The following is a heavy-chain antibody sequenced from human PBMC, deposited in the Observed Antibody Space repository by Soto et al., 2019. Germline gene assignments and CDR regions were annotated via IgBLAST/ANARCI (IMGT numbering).Heavy chain of an antibody. D-gene: IGHD2-21*02. CDR2: INPNSGGT. Sequence: ASVKVSCKASGYTFTGYYMHWVRQAPGQGLEWMGWINPNSGGTNYAQKFQGWVTMTRDTSISTAYMELSRLRSDDTAVYYFAKEYCGGDCYPTGYYYGMDVWGQGTTVTVSS. CDR3: AKEYCGGDCYPTGYYYGMDV. J-gene: IGHJ6*02. CDR1: GYTFTGYY. V-gene: IGHV1-2*04.